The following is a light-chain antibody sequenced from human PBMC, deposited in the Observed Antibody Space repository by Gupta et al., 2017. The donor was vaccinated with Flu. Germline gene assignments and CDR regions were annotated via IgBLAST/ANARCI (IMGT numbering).Light chain of an antibody. Sequence: DIQITPSPSSLSAYVGDRVTITCRASQGITNYLAWYQQKPGKVPQLLIYAASTLQTGVPSRFSGSGSGTDFTLTISSLQPEDVATYYCQKYNSARFTFGPGTKVEIK. CDR2: AAS. CDR1: QGITNY. V-gene: IGKV1-27*01. J-gene: IGKJ3*01. CDR3: QKYNSARFT.